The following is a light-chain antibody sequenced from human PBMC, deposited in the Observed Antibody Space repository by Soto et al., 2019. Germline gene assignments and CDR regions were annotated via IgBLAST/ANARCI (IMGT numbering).Light chain of an antibody. J-gene: IGKJ4*01. Sequence: DIQMTQSPSSLSASVGDGVTITCRASQDISNYLAWLQQKPGKVPKLLIYAASSLQPGVPSRFSGSGSGTHFTLTISSLQPEDVAAYYCQKYDSVPLAFGGGTRVEIK. CDR3: QKYDSVPLA. CDR1: QDISNY. V-gene: IGKV1-27*01. CDR2: AAS.